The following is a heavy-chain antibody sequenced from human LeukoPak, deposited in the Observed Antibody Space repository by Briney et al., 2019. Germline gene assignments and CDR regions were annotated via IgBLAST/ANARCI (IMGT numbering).Heavy chain of an antibody. J-gene: IGHJ4*02. V-gene: IGHV1-69*05. CDR2: IIPIFGTA. CDR3: ARGSSSWYVGPPLDY. D-gene: IGHD6-13*01. CDR1: GGTFSSYA. Sequence: GASVKVSCKASGGTFSSYAISWVRQAPGQGLEWMGGIIPIFGTANYAQKFQGRVTITTDESTSTAYMELSSLRSEDTAVYYCARGSSSWYVGPPLDYWGQGTLVTVSS.